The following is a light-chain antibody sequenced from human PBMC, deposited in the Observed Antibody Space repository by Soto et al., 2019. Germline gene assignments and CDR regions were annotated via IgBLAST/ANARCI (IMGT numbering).Light chain of an antibody. CDR2: HAS. J-gene: IGKJ1*01. Sequence: IVLTQSPGTLSLSPGERATLSCRASQSVGSNFLAWYQQKRGQAPRSLIYHASNRASGIPDRFSGSGSGSDLTLTISRVEPEGFAGYCCQQDGSPPWAFGQGTRVEI. CDR1: QSVGSNF. V-gene: IGKV3-20*01. CDR3: QQDGSPPWA.